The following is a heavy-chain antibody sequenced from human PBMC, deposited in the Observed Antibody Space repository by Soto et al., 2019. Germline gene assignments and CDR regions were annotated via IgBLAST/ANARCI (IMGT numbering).Heavy chain of an antibody. V-gene: IGHV3-23*01. CDR2: ITDVGDPT. CDR1: GFTFGTYA. CDR3: ASTTVWKNAFEI. D-gene: IGHD3-16*01. Sequence: EVQLLESGGGLVQSGESLRLSCAASGFTFGTYAMNWVRQAPGKGLEWVSTITDVGDPTYYADSVKGRFTISRDNSKNTLFLQMNSLRAEDTARYYCASTTVWKNAFEIWGQGTLVSVSS. J-gene: IGHJ3*02.